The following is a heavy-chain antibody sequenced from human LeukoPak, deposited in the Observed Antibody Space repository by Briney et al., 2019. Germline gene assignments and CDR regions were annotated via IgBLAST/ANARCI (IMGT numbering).Heavy chain of an antibody. CDR1: GFTFSSYA. CDR3: ASVKWFGELLPFDY. Sequence: GGSLRLSCAASGFTFSSYAMSWVRQAPGKGLEWVSAISDSGGSTYYADSVKGRFTISRDNSKNTLYLQMNSLRAEDTAVYYCASVKWFGELLPFDYWGQGTLVTVSS. J-gene: IGHJ4*02. CDR2: ISDSGGST. V-gene: IGHV3-23*01. D-gene: IGHD3-10*01.